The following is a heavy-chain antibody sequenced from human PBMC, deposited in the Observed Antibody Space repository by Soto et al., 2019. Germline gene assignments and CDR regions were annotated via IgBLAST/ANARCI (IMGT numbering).Heavy chain of an antibody. CDR2: IIPIFGTA. CDR1: GGTFSSYA. J-gene: IGHJ5*02. CDR3: ARGSGGCSGGSCRGFDP. V-gene: IGHV1-69*01. D-gene: IGHD2-15*01. Sequence: QVQLVQSGAEVKKPGSSVKVSCKASGGTFSSYAISWVRQAPGQGREWMGGIIPIFGTANYAQKFQGRVTITADESTSTAYKELSSLRSEDTAVYYCARGSGGCSGGSCRGFDPWGQGTLVTVSS.